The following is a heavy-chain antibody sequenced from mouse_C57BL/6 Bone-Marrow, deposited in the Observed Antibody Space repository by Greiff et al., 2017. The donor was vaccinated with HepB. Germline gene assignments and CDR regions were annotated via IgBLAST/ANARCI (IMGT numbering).Heavy chain of an antibody. CDR1: GYTFTSYW. CDR2: INPGSGGT. J-gene: IGHJ3*01. CDR3: AQTGFAY. Sequence: VQLVESGAELAKPGASVKLSCKASGYTFTSYWMHWVKQRPGQGLEWIGVINPGSGGTNYNEKFKGKATLTADKSSSTAYMQLSSLTSEDSAVYFCAQTGFAYWGQGTLVTVSA. V-gene: IGHV1-54*01.